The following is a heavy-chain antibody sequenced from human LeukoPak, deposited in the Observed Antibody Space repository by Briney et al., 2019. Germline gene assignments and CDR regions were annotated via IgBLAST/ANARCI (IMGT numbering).Heavy chain of an antibody. CDR1: GFTFSDYY. CDR2: ISSSGSTI. CDR3: ARERIYDFWSGYYIDY. Sequence: GGSLRLSCAASGFTFSDYYMSWIRQAPGKGLEWVSYISSSGSTIYYADSVKGRFTISRDNAKNSLYLQMNSLRAEDTAVYYCARERIYDFWSGYYIDYWGQGTWVPVSS. V-gene: IGHV3-11*04. J-gene: IGHJ4*02. D-gene: IGHD3-3*01.